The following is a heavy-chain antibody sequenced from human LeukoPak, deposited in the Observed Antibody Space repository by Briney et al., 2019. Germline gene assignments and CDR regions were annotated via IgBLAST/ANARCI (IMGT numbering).Heavy chain of an antibody. V-gene: IGHV4-59*01. CDR1: GVHISSYY. CDR2: IYYSGST. D-gene: IGHD1-26*01. Sequence: SETLSHTYCVSGVHISSYYWRWMRQPPGRGLEWMGYIYYSGSTNYNPSLKSRVTISVDTSKNQFSLKLSSVTAADTAVYYCARGPSGSYFYYFDYWGQGTLVTVSS. J-gene: IGHJ4*02. CDR3: ARGPSGSYFYYFDY.